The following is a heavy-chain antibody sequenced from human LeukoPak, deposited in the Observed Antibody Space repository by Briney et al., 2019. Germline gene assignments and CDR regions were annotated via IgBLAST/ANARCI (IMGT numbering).Heavy chain of an antibody. CDR1: GFTFSSYG. CDR2: IRYDGSNK. Sequence: GGSLRLSCAASGFTFSSYGMHWVRQAPGKGLERVAFIRYDGSNKYYADPVKGRFTISRDNSKNTLYLQMNSLRAEDTAVYYCAKDSYSYGYSFDYWGQGTLVTVSS. CDR3: AKDSYSYGYSFDY. D-gene: IGHD5-18*01. J-gene: IGHJ4*02. V-gene: IGHV3-30*02.